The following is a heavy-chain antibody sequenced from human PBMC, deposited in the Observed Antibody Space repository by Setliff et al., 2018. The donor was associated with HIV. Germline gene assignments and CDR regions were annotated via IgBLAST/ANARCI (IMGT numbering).Heavy chain of an antibody. D-gene: IGHD6-19*01. J-gene: IGHJ4*01. CDR1: GGTFSSYA. Sequence: GASVKVSCKTSGGTFSSYAVSWVRQAPGQGLEWMGGIIPAFGTANYAQKFQGRVTITTDESTSTAYMELSGFRSEDTAVYFCARDGLLVAGIRFDYWGQGTLVTVSS. CDR2: IIPAFGTA. V-gene: IGHV1-69*05. CDR3: ARDGLLVAGIRFDY.